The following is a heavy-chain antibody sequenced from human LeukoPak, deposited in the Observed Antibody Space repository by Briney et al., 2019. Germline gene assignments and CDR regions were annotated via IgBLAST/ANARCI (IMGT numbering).Heavy chain of an antibody. V-gene: IGHV4-39*07. D-gene: IGHD3-22*01. J-gene: IGHJ4*02. CDR3: ARDYYDSSGSLGY. CDR2: IYHSGST. Sequence: SETLSLTCTVSGGSISSSSYYWGWIRQPPGKGLEWIGEIYHSGSTNYNPSLKSRVTISVDKSKNQFSLKLSSVTAADTAVYYCARDYYDSSGSLGYWGQGTLVTVSS. CDR1: GGSISSSSYY.